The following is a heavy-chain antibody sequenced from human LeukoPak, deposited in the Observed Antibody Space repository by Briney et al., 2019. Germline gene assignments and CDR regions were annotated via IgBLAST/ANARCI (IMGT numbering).Heavy chain of an antibody. J-gene: IGHJ4*02. Sequence: GGSLRLSCAASGFTFSNYWMFWVRQVPGKGLVWVSRINTDGSSTTYADSVKGRFTISKDNAKNTLYLQMNSLRAEDTAVYYCASRISSGNYFFDYWGQGTLVTVSS. CDR3: ASRISSGNYFFDY. V-gene: IGHV3-74*01. CDR1: GFTFSNYW. CDR2: INTDGSST. D-gene: IGHD1-26*01.